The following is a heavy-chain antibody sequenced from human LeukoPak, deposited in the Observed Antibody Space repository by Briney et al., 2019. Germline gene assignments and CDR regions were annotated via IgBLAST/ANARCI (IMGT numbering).Heavy chain of an antibody. CDR3: AQAVVAATRYYYYYYMDV. Sequence: SETLSLTCAVYGGSFSGYYWSWNRQPPGKGLEWIGEINHSGSTNYNPSLKSRVTISVDTSKNQFSLKLSSVTAADTAVYYCAQAVVAATRYYYYYYMDVWGKGTTVTVSS. J-gene: IGHJ6*03. CDR1: GGSFSGYY. CDR2: INHSGST. D-gene: IGHD2-15*01. V-gene: IGHV4-34*01.